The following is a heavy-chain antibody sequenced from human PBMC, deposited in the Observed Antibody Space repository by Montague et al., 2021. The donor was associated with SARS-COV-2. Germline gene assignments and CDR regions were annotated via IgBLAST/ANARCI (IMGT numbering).Heavy chain of an antibody. D-gene: IGHD4-11*01. V-gene: IGHV2-5*02. CDR2: IYWDDDK. CDR1: GFSLRTSGVG. CDR3: VHSWADYLFDY. J-gene: IGHJ4*02. Sequence: PALVKPTQTLTLTCSFSGFSLRTSGVGVGWIRQPPGKALEWLAVIYWDDDKRYSPSLKSRLTITKDTSKNQVVLTMTNMDPVDTATYYCVHSWADYLFDYWGQGTLVSVSS.